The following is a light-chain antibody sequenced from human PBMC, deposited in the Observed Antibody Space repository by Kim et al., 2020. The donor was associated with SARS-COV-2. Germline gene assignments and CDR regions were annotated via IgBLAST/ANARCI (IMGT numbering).Light chain of an antibody. Sequence: DIVMTQSPDSLAVSLGERATINCKSSQTVLYSSNNKNYLAWYQQKPGQPPKLLIYWASTRESGVPDRFSGSGSGTDFTLTINSLQAEDVAVYFCQQYFSTPPLFGQGTKLEI. CDR1: QTVLYSSNNKNY. J-gene: IGKJ2*01. CDR3: QQYFSTPPL. CDR2: WAS. V-gene: IGKV4-1*01.